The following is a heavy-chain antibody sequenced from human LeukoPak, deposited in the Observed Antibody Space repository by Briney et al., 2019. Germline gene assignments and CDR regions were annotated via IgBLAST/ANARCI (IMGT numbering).Heavy chain of an antibody. J-gene: IGHJ4*02. D-gene: IGHD3-10*01. CDR3: ATGRGSGSYRFDY. Sequence: GFLRLSCAASGFTVRSNYMSWVRQAPGKGLEWVSVIYSGDSTYYADSVKGRFTISRDNSKNTLFLQMNSLRAEDTAVYYCATGRGSGSYRFDYWGQGTLVTVSS. CDR1: GFTVRSNY. CDR2: IYSGDST. V-gene: IGHV3-53*01.